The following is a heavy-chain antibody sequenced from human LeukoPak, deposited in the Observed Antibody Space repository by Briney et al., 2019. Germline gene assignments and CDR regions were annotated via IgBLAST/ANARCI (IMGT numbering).Heavy chain of an antibody. V-gene: IGHV4-59*01. CDR2: IYYSGST. CDR1: GGSISSYY. CDR3: AREDRSWFGELFEGFDY. Sequence: SETLSLTCTVSGGSISSYYWSWIRQPPGKGLEWIGYIYYSGSTNYNPSLKGRVTISVDTSKNQFSLKLSSVTAADTAVYYCAREDRSWFGELFEGFDYWGQGTLVTVSS. D-gene: IGHD3-10*01. J-gene: IGHJ4*02.